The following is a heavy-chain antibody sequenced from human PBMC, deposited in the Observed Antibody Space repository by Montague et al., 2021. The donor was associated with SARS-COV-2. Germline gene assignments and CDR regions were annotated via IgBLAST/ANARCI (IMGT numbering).Heavy chain of an antibody. V-gene: IGHV3-13*04. D-gene: IGHD3-16*01. CDR2: IDTAGHT. Sequence: SLRLSCAASGFSFSNYDMYWVRQAPGKGLEWVSGIDTAGHTYYPGSVKGRFTISRENANNSLYLQMNSLRDGDTAVYYCARETTAQYYYAMDVWGQGTTVTVSS. CDR1: GFSFSNYD. CDR3: ARETTAQYYYAMDV. J-gene: IGHJ6*02.